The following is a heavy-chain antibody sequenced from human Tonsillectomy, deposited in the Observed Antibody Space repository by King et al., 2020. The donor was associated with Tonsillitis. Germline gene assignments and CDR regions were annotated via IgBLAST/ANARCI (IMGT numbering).Heavy chain of an antibody. CDR3: ARTLGLTFCGCDFYPPPLFDY. V-gene: IGHV4-59*02. D-gene: IGHD2-21*02. Sequence: VQLQESGPGLVKPSETMSLTCTVSGGSVSSYYWGWIRQSPGMGLEWIGCIYHSGSAMYNPSLKNRVTISIDTSKNQFSLRLRSVSAADTALYFCARTLGLTFCGCDFYPPPLFDYWGQGALVTVSS. CDR1: GGSVSSYY. J-gene: IGHJ4*02. CDR2: IYHSGSA.